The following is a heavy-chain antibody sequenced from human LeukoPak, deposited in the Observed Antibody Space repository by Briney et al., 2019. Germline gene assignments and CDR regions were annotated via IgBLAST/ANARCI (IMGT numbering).Heavy chain of an antibody. CDR2: ISSSGSTK. D-gene: IGHD6-13*01. CDR3: ARLSVAGTWFDY. J-gene: IGHJ4*02. CDR1: AFSLSTYE. Sequence: GGSLRLSCAASAFSLSTYEMNWVCQAPGKGLEWLSYISSSGSTKYYADSVKGRFTISRDNAKKSLYLQMNSLRAEDTAVYYCARLSVAGTWFDYWGQGTLVTVSS. V-gene: IGHV3-48*03.